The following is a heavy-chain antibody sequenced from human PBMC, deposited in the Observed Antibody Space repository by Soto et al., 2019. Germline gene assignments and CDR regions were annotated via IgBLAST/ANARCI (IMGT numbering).Heavy chain of an antibody. J-gene: IGHJ6*03. CDR3: ASAPHVNYYYYMDV. CDR1: GGTFSSYT. V-gene: IGHV1-69*02. CDR2: IIPILGIA. Sequence: QVQLVQSGAEVQKPGSSVKVSCKASGGTFSSYTISWVRQAPGQGLEWMGRIIPILGIANYAQKFQGRVTITADKSTSTAYMELSSLRSEDTAVYYCASAPHVNYYYYMDVWGKGTTVTVSS.